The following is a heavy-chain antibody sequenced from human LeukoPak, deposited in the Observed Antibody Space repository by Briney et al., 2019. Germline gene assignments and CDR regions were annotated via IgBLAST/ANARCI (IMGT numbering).Heavy chain of an antibody. V-gene: IGHV4-39*01. CDR2: IYYSGST. Sequence: SETLSLTCTVSGGSISSSSYYWGWIGQPPGKGLEWIGNIYYSGSTYYNPSLKSRVTISVDTSRNQFSLKVSSVTAADTAVYYCARHPREISGTTGRGYWGQGTLVTVSS. CDR3: ARHPREISGTTGRGY. CDR1: GGSISSSSYY. J-gene: IGHJ4*02. D-gene: IGHD1-20*01.